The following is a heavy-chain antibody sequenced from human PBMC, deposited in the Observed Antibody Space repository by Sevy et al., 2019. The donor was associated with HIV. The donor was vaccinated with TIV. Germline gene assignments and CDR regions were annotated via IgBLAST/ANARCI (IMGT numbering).Heavy chain of an antibody. Sequence: GGSLRLSCVGSGFSFDDYAMHWVRQAPGKGLEWVAGLSWNSGSFAYADSIRGRFVISRDNAKKSLYLEMNSLRAEDRPLYYCAKEFPTYESRGYPFYWYFDPWGRGTLVTVSS. D-gene: IGHD3-22*01. CDR2: LSWNSGSF. CDR1: GFSFDDYA. CDR3: AKEFPTYESRGYPFYWYFDP. V-gene: IGHV3-9*01. J-gene: IGHJ2*01.